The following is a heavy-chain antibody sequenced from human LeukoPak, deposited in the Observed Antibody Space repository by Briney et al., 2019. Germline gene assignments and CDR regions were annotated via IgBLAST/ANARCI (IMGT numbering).Heavy chain of an antibody. CDR1: GGTFSSYA. Sequence: ASVKVSCRASGGTFSSYAISWVRQAPGQGLEWMGGIIPIFGTANYAQKFQGRVTITADESTSTAYMELSSLRSEDTAVYYCARCPLRGYFDYWGQGTLVTVSS. CDR3: ARCPLRGYFDY. J-gene: IGHJ4*02. CDR2: IIPIFGTA. V-gene: IGHV1-69*13.